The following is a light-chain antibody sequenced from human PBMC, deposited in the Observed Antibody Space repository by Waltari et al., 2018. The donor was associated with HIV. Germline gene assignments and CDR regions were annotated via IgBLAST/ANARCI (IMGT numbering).Light chain of an antibody. Sequence: SYELPQPPSVSVSPGQTARVTCSGDALPKQYAYWYQQMPGQAPGLVIYKDTVRPSGIPGRVAGSSSGTTATLTIIGVQEQDEADYHCQSADSNASLWVFGGGTKLTVL. V-gene: IGLV3-25*03. J-gene: IGLJ3*02. CDR1: ALPKQY. CDR3: QSADSNASLWV. CDR2: KDT.